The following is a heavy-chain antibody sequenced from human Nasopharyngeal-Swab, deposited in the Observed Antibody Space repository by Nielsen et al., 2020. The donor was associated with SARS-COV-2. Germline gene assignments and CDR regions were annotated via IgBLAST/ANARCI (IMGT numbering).Heavy chain of an antibody. Sequence: GGSLRLSCAASGFTFSSYGMHWVRQAPGKGLEWVAVISYDGSNKYYADSVKGRFTISRDNSKNTLYLQMNSLRAEDTAVYYCARGLSIAVGYYYYYGMDVWGQGTTVTVSS. J-gene: IGHJ6*02. CDR2: ISYDGSNK. CDR3: ARGLSIAVGYYYYYGMDV. D-gene: IGHD6-19*01. V-gene: IGHV3-30*03. CDR1: GFTFSSYG.